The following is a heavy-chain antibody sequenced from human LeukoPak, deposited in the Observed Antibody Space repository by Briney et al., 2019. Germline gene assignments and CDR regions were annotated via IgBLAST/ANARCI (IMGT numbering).Heavy chain of an antibody. CDR1: GYTFSAYY. Sequence: WASVKVSCKASGYTFSAYYLHRVRQAPGQGLEWMGWVNPNSGGTNYAQNYQGRVTMTRDTSISTAYMELSRLRPDDTAVFYCARGHQGYYHYMDVWGKGTTVTVSS. D-gene: IGHD2-2*01. V-gene: IGHV1-2*02. J-gene: IGHJ6*03. CDR2: VNPNSGGT. CDR3: ARGHQGYYHYMDV.